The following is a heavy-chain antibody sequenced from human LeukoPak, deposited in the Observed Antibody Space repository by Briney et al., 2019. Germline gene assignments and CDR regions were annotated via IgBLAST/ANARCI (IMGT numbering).Heavy chain of an antibody. CDR3: ASLPTL. CDR2: IYNSVT. Sequence: SETLSLTCTVSGGSISGYYWSWVRQPPGKGLEFNGYIYNSVTDYNPSLKSRLTISADTSKNQFSLRLSSMTPADTAVYYCASLPTLWGQGTLVTVSS. J-gene: IGHJ4*02. CDR1: GGSISGYY. V-gene: IGHV4-59*01.